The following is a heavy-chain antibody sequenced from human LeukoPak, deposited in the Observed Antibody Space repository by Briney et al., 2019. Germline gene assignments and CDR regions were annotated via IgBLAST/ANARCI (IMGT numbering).Heavy chain of an antibody. V-gene: IGHV4-34*01. CDR3: ARGAYSRGFYALLFDY. J-gene: IGHJ4*02. CDR1: GGSFSGYY. Sequence: SETLSLTCAVYGGSFSGYYWSWIRQPPGKGLEWIGEINHSGSTNYNPSLKSRVTISVDTSKNQFSLKLSSVTAADTAVYYCARGAYSRGFYALLFDYWGQGTLVTVSS. CDR2: INHSGST. D-gene: IGHD6-19*01.